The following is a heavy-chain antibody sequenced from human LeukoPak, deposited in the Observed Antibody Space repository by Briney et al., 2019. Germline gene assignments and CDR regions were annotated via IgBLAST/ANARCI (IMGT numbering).Heavy chain of an antibody. Sequence: PGGSLRLSCAASGFTFSSYSMNWVRQAPGKGLEWVSYISSSSSTIYYADSVKGRFTISRDNAKNSLYLQMNSLRAEDTAVYYCARERRYYDFWSGLNSNPYYYYGMDVWGQGTTVTVSS. V-gene: IGHV3-48*01. D-gene: IGHD3-3*01. J-gene: IGHJ6*02. CDR1: GFTFSSYS. CDR3: ARERRYYDFWSGLNSNPYYYYGMDV. CDR2: ISSSSSTI.